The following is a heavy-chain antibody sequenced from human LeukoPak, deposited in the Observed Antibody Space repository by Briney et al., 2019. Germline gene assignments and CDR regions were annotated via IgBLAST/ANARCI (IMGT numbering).Heavy chain of an antibody. V-gene: IGHV3-48*03. Sequence: GGSLRLSCAASGFTFSSYEMNWVHQAPGKGLEWVSYISSSGSTIYYADSVKGRFTISRDNAKNSLYLQMNSLRAEDTAVYYYARVDYGSGSYFTPYYYYYGMDVWGQGTTVTVSS. CDR3: ARVDYGSGSYFTPYYYYYGMDV. CDR2: ISSSGSTI. J-gene: IGHJ6*02. CDR1: GFTFSSYE. D-gene: IGHD3-10*01.